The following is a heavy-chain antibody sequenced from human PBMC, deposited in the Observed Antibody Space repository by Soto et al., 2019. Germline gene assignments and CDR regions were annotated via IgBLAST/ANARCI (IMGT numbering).Heavy chain of an antibody. Sequence: SETLSLTCTVSGGSISSYYWSWIRQPPGKGLEWIGYIYYSGITDYNPSLKNRVTISVDTSKSQFSLKLSSVTAADTAVYYCARGGGVYYFDYWGQGTLVTVSS. D-gene: IGHD2-8*02. CDR1: GGSISSYY. CDR2: IYYSGIT. CDR3: ARGGGVYYFDY. J-gene: IGHJ4*02. V-gene: IGHV4-59*01.